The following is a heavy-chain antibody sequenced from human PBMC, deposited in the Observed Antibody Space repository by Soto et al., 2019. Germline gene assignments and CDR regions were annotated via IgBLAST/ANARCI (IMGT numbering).Heavy chain of an antibody. CDR2: IIPIFGTA. Sequence: SVKVSCKASGGTFSSYAISWVRQAPGQGLEWMGGIIPIFGTANYAQKFQGRVTITADESTSTAYMELSSLRSEDTAVYYCARDECSGGSCYSKNYYYGMDVWGQGTTVTVAS. CDR3: ARDECSGGSCYSKNYYYGMDV. V-gene: IGHV1-69*13. D-gene: IGHD2-15*01. J-gene: IGHJ6*02. CDR1: GGTFSSYA.